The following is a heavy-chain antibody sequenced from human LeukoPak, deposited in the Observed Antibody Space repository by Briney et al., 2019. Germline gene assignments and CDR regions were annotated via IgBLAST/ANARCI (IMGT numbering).Heavy chain of an antibody. Sequence: GGSLRLSCAASGFTFSSYGIHWVRQAPGKGLEWVAVISYDGRYKYYADSLKGRFTITRDNSKNTLYLQMNSLRAEDTAVYYCAKDYDYGGNYLDYWGQGTLVIVSS. D-gene: IGHD4/OR15-4a*01. CDR2: ISYDGRYK. J-gene: IGHJ4*02. CDR3: AKDYDYGGNYLDY. CDR1: GFTFSSYG. V-gene: IGHV3-30*18.